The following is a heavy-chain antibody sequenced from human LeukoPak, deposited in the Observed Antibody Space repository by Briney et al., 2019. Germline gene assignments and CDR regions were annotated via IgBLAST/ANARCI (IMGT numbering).Heavy chain of an antibody. D-gene: IGHD2-2*01. CDR1: GFTFSSYA. V-gene: IGHV3-23*01. CDR3: AKVPMAAIRYYFDY. J-gene: IGHJ4*02. CDR2: ISGSGGST. Sequence: SGGSLRLSCAASGFTFSSYAMSWVRQAPGKGLEWVSAISGSGGSTYYADSVKGRFTISRDNSKNTLYLQMNSLRAEDTAVYYCAKVPMAAIRYYFDYWGQGTLVTVSS.